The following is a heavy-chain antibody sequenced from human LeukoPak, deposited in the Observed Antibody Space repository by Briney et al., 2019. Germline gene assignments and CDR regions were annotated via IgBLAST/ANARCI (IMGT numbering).Heavy chain of an antibody. Sequence: GGSLRLSCAASGFTFSSYAMHWVRQAPGKGLEWVAVISYDGSNKYYADSVKGRFTISRDNSKNTLYLQMNGLRAEDTAVYYCGSSSMTTSLYDYWGQGTLVTVSS. J-gene: IGHJ4*02. CDR1: GFTFSSYA. CDR2: ISYDGSNK. CDR3: GSSSMTTSLYDY. V-gene: IGHV3-30*04. D-gene: IGHD4-11*01.